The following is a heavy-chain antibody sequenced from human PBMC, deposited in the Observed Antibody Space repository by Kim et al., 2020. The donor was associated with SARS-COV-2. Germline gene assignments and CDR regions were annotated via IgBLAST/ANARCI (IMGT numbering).Heavy chain of an antibody. D-gene: IGHD1-26*01. J-gene: IGHJ4*02. V-gene: IGHV4-39*01. Sequence: SETLSLTCTVSGGSFSTSSYYWDWIRQPPGKGLEWIGGFYYTGTMYFNPSLKSRVTISVDTSKKPFPLKSASVTAADTAVSYCARRSPWEGSPAYWGQGT. CDR1: GGSFSTSSYY. CDR2: FYYTGTM. CDR3: ARRSPWEGSPAY.